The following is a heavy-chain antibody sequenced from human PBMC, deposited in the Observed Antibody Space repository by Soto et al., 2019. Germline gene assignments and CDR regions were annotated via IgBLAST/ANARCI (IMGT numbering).Heavy chain of an antibody. J-gene: IGHJ4*01. CDR2: SYYSWST. CDR3: ARANVMVVAGSTLDY. CDR1: GGSVSSGRYY. Sequence: SQTLSFTCTVSGGSVSSGRYYLSWIRHPPGKGLEWIGYSYYSWSTNYNPSLKSRVTISVDTSKNQFSLKLSSVTAADTAVYYCARANVMVVAGSTLDYWAHGTLVNVSS. D-gene: IGHD6-19*01. V-gene: IGHV4-61*01.